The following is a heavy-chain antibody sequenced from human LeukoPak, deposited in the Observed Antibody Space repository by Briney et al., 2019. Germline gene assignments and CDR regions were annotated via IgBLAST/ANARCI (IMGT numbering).Heavy chain of an antibody. D-gene: IGHD4-11*01. CDR3: ANTPTESSGWFDP. CDR2: ISGRGGST. J-gene: IGHJ5*02. Sequence: GGSLRLSCAASGFTFSSYAMSWVRQAPGKGLEWVSAISGRGGSTYYADSVKGRFTISRDNSKNTLYLQINSLRAEDTAFYYCANTPTESSGWFDPWGQGTLVTVSS. CDR1: GFTFSSYA. V-gene: IGHV3-23*01.